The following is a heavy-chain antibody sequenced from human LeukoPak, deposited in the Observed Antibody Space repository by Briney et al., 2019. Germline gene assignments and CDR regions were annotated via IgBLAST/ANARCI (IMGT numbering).Heavy chain of an antibody. Sequence: ASVKVSCKGSGGTFSSYSISWVRQAPGQGLEWMGRIIPAFGTAHYAQKFQGRVTFTTDESTTTAYMELRSLRSEDKAVYYCASEGNYDSSGYSRYNYYYMDVWGKGTAVTVSS. D-gene: IGHD3-22*01. CDR2: IIPAFGTA. V-gene: IGHV1-69*05. J-gene: IGHJ6*03. CDR3: ASEGNYDSSGYSRYNYYYMDV. CDR1: GGTFSSYS.